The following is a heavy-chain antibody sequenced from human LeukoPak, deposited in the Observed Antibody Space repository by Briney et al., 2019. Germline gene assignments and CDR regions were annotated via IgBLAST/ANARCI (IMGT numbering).Heavy chain of an antibody. D-gene: IGHD1-26*01. Sequence: TPSETLSLTCAVYGGSFSGYYWSWIRQPPGKGLEWIGEINHSGSTNYNPSLKSRVTISVDTSKNQFSLKLSSVTAADTAVYYCARPSGSYHLALDYWGQGTLVTVSS. J-gene: IGHJ4*02. CDR2: INHSGST. CDR3: ARPSGSYHLALDY. V-gene: IGHV4-34*01. CDR1: GGSFSGYY.